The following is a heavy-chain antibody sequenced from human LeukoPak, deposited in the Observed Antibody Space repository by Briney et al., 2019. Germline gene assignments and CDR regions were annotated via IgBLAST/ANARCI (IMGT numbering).Heavy chain of an antibody. V-gene: IGHV4-4*07. D-gene: IGHD3-9*01. CDR1: GGSFSGYY. CDR2: IYTSGST. Sequence: SETLSLTCAVYGGSFSGYYWSWIRQPAGKGLEWIGRIYTSGSTNYNPSLKSRVTMSVDTSKNQFSLKLSSVTAADTAVYYCARERPTVLRYFDWSNHDAFDIWGQGTMVTVSS. J-gene: IGHJ3*02. CDR3: ARERPTVLRYFDWSNHDAFDI.